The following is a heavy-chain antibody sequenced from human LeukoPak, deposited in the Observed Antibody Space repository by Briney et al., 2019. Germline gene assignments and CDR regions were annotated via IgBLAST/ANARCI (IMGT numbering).Heavy chain of an antibody. D-gene: IGHD6-19*01. CDR3: ARAGYSSGWYGFD. Sequence: PGGSLRLSCAASGFTFSSYSMNWVRQAPGKGLEWVSYISSSSSTIYYADSVKGRFTISRDNAKNSLYLQMNSLRAEDTAVYYCARAGYSSGWYGFDWGQGTLVTVSS. CDR2: ISSSSSTI. J-gene: IGHJ4*02. V-gene: IGHV3-48*01. CDR1: GFTFSSYS.